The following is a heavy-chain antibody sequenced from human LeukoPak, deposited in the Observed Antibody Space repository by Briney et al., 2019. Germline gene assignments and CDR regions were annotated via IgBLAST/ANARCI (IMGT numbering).Heavy chain of an antibody. CDR2: IKSKSDGGTT. J-gene: IGHJ4*02. D-gene: IGHD3-16*01. Sequence: PGGSLRLSCAASGITFRNAWMSWVRQAPGKGLEWVGRIKSKSDGGTTDYAAPVKGRFTISRDDSKNTLYLQMNSLETEDTAVYYCTTWVRLGELSFYPYFDYWGQGTLVTVSS. CDR3: TTWVRLGELSFYPYFDY. V-gene: IGHV3-15*01. CDR1: GITFRNAW.